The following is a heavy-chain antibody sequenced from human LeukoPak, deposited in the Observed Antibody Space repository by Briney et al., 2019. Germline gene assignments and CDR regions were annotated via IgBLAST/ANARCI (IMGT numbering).Heavy chain of an antibody. J-gene: IGHJ6*02. Sequence: PGGSLRLSCAASGFTFSSYAMSWVRQAPGKGLEWVSAISGSGGSTYYADAVKGRFTISRDNSKNTLYLQMNSLRDEDTAVYYCAKQEKYCSSTSCYNYYYYGMDVWGQGTTVTVSS. D-gene: IGHD2-2*02. CDR1: GFTFSSYA. CDR2: ISGSGGST. CDR3: AKQEKYCSSTSCYNYYYYGMDV. V-gene: IGHV3-23*01.